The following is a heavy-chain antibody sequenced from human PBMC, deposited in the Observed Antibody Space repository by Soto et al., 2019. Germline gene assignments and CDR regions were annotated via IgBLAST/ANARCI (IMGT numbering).Heavy chain of an antibody. CDR1: GGTFSSYA. CDR3: ARMVRVANSYYYYGMDV. CDR2: IIPIFGTA. V-gene: IGHV1-69*13. D-gene: IGHD3-10*01. Sequence: ASVKVSCKASGGTFSSYAISWVRQAPGQGLEWMGGIIPIFGTANYAQKFQGRVTITADESTSTAYMELSSLRSEDTAVYYCARMVRVANSYYYYGMDVWGQGTTVTVSS. J-gene: IGHJ6*02.